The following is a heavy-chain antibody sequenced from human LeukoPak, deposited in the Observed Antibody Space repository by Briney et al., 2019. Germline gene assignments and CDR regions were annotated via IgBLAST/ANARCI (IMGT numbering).Heavy chain of an antibody. CDR3: TGDNFDSSVKFDY. CDR2: IRSKANNYAT. V-gene: IGHV3-73*01. D-gene: IGHD3-22*01. Sequence: GGSLRLSCAASGFTFSSYWMSWVRQASGKGLEWVGRIRSKANNYATAYAASVKGRFTISRDDSKNTAYLQMNSLKTEDTAVYYCTGDNFDSSVKFDYWGQGTLVTVSS. J-gene: IGHJ4*02. CDR1: GFTFSSYW.